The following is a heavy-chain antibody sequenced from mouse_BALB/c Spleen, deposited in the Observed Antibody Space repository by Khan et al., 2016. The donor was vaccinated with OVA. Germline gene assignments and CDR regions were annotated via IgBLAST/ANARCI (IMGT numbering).Heavy chain of an antibody. V-gene: IGHV3-2*02. D-gene: IGHD1-1*01. J-gene: IGHJ2*02. Sequence: EVQLQESGPGLVKPSQSLSLTCTVTGYSITSDYAWNWIRQFPGNKLEWMGYISYSGRTSYNPSHKSRISITRDTSKNQFLLQLNSVTTEDTATXYCARSVTITTVVATDFDYWGQGTSLTVSS. CDR3: ARSVTITTVVATDFDY. CDR1: GYSITSDYA. CDR2: ISYSGRT.